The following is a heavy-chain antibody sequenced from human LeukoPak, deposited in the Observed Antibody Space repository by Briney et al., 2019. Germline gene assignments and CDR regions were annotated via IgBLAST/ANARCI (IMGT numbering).Heavy chain of an antibody. D-gene: IGHD1-14*01. V-gene: IGHV3-20*04. CDR3: ARDAFNRLDY. J-gene: IGHJ4*02. Sequence: GGSLRLSCAASGFTFDGYGMSWVRQAPGKGLERVSAIDWNGGNAGYADSVKGRFTISRDNAKNSLYLQMNSLRAEDTAVYYCARDAFNRLDYWGQGTLVTVSS. CDR1: GFTFDGYG. CDR2: IDWNGGNA.